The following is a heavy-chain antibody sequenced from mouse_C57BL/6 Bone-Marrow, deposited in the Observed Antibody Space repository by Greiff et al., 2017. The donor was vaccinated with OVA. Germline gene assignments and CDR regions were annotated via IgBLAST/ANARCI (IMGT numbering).Heavy chain of an antibody. CDR3: ATPFDY. J-gene: IGHJ2*01. CDR2: IYPGDGDT. Sequence: VQLQESGPELVKPGASVKISCKASGYAFSSSWMNWVKQRPGKGLEWIGRIYPGDGDTNYNGKFKGKATLTADKSSSTAYMQLSSLTSEDSAVYFCATPFDYWGQGTTLTVSS. V-gene: IGHV1-82*01. CDR1: GYAFSSSW.